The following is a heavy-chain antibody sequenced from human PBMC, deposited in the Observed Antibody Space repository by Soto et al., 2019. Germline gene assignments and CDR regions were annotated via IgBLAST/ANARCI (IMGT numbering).Heavy chain of an antibody. Sequence: SETLSLTCTVSGGSISSGDYYWSWIRQPPGKGLEWIGYIYYSGSTYYNPSLKSRVTISVDTSKNQFSLKLSSVTAADTAVYYCARETGGSVSGVVIIPHFDYWGQGTLVTAPQ. CDR1: GGSISSGDYY. V-gene: IGHV4-30-4*01. J-gene: IGHJ4*02. CDR3: ARETGGSVSGVVIIPHFDY. CDR2: IYYSGST. D-gene: IGHD3-3*01.